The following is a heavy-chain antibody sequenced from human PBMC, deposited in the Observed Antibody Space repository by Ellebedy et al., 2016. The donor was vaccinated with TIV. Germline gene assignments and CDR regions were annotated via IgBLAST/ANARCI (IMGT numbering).Heavy chain of an antibody. CDR1: GFTFSSYS. CDR3: ARELVGVVVPAACYYYYGMDV. Sequence: GGSLRLSXAASGFTFSSYSMNWVRQAPGKGLEWVSYISSSSSTIYYADSVKGRFTISRDNAKNSLYLQMNSLRDEDTAVYYCARELVGVVVPAACYYYYGMDVWGQGTTVTVSS. J-gene: IGHJ6*02. V-gene: IGHV3-48*02. D-gene: IGHD2-2*01. CDR2: ISSSSSTI.